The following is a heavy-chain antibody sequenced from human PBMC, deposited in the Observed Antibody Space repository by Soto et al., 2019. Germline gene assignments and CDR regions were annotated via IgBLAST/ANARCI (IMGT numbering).Heavy chain of an antibody. Sequence: ASVKVSCKASGYTFTSYGISWVRQAPGQGLEWMGWISAYNGNTNYAQKLQGRVTMNTDTSTSTAYMELRSLRSDDTAVNYCARVYYDFWSGYYIHYYMDVWGKGTTVTVSS. CDR2: ISAYNGNT. D-gene: IGHD3-3*01. CDR1: GYTFTSYG. V-gene: IGHV1-18*01. CDR3: ARVYYDFWSGYYIHYYMDV. J-gene: IGHJ6*03.